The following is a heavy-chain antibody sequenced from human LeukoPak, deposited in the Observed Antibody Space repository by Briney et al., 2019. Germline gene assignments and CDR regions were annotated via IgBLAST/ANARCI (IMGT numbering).Heavy chain of an antibody. CDR1: GFTFSSYA. CDR2: ISGSGGST. CDR3: AKKEQIVVVPAALDFDY. V-gene: IGHV3-23*01. D-gene: IGHD2-2*01. J-gene: IGHJ4*02. Sequence: GGSLRLSCAASGFTFSSYAVSWVRQAPGKGLEWVSAISGSGGSTYYADSVKGRFTISRDNSKNTLYLQMNSLRAEDTAVYYCAKKEQIVVVPAALDFDYWGQGTLVTVSS.